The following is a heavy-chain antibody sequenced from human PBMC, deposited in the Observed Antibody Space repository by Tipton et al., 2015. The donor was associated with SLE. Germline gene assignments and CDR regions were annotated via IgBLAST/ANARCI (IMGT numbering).Heavy chain of an antibody. D-gene: IGHD6-19*01. V-gene: IGHV4-31*03. CDR3: ATVRLQRDGWYPWDY. CDR2: TSKSGTA. Sequence: TLSLTCTVSGGSISSDDYYWTWIRQHPGKGLEWIGYTSKSGTAYSTPSLESRVSISVDTSKNQVSLRLASVTAADTAVYYCATVRLQRDGWYPWDYWGQGTLVTVSS. J-gene: IGHJ4*02. CDR1: GGSISSDDYY.